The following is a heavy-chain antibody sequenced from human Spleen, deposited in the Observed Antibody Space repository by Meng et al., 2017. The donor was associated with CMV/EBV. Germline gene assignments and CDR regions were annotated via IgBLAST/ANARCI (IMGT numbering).Heavy chain of an antibody. D-gene: IGHD5-12*01. CDR1: GYTFTSYY. J-gene: IGHJ4*02. CDR3: ARSRYSGYDWDY. CDR2: INPNSGGT. V-gene: IGHV1-2*02. Sequence: ASVKVSCKASGYTFTSYYMHWVRQAPGQGLEWMGWINPNSGGTNYAQKFQGRVTMTRDTSISTAYMELSRLRSDDTAVYYCARSRYSGYDWDYWGQGTLVTVSS.